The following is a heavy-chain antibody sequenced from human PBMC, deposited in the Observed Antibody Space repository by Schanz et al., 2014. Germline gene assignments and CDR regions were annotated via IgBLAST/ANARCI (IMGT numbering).Heavy chain of an antibody. D-gene: IGHD3-10*01. CDR2: IYNSGST. J-gene: IGHJ5*02. V-gene: IGHV4-39*01. CDR3: GRHPHYYGSGSGFDP. Sequence: QLQLQESGPGLVKPSETLSLTCTVSGGSISSSSYFWGWIRQPPGKGLEWIGSIYNSGSTYYNPSPKSRVTIPGDPSKTHFSRKLSSVTAADTAVYYCGRHPHYYGSGSGFDPWGQGTLVTVSS. CDR1: GGSISSSSYF.